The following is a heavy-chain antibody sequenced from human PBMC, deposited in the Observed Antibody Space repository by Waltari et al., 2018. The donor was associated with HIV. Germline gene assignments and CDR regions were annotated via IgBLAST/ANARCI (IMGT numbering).Heavy chain of an antibody. J-gene: IGHJ4*02. CDR3: ARGGNYYRSGSYYKLDY. Sequence: QVQLQQWGAGLLKPSETLSLTCAVYGGSFSDYYGCWIRQPPGKGLEWIGEINHSGSTNYNPSLNSRVTISVDTSKNQFSLKLSSVTAADTAVYYCARGGNYYRSGSYYKLDYWGQGTLVTVSS. V-gene: IGHV4-34*01. CDR2: INHSGST. CDR1: GGSFSDYY. D-gene: IGHD3-10*01.